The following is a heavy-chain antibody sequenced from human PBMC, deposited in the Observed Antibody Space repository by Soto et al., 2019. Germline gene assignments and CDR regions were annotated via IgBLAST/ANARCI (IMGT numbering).Heavy chain of an antibody. D-gene: IGHD6-19*01. Sequence: QVQLVESGGGLVKPGGSLRLSCAASGFTFSDYYMSWIRQAPGKGLEWVSYISSSGSTIYYADSVKGRFTISRDNAKNSLYLQMNSLRAEDTAVYYCARDMDVDSTIAVAGTFYYWGQGTLVTVSS. J-gene: IGHJ4*02. CDR3: ARDMDVDSTIAVAGTFYY. CDR2: ISSSGSTI. V-gene: IGHV3-11*01. CDR1: GFTFSDYY.